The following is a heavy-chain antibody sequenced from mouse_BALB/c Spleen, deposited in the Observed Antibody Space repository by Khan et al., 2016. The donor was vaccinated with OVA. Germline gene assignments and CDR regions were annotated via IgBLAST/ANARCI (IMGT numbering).Heavy chain of an antibody. V-gene: IGHV3-2*02. Sequence: EVQLQESGPGLVKPSQSLSLTCTVTGYSITSDYAWNWIRQFPGNKLEWMAYITYSGNTGYNPSLKGRISITRDTSKNQFFLQLNSVTTEDTATYSHARDYGSSYLFFDYWGRGTTLTVSS. CDR2: ITYSGNT. CDR3: ARDYGSSYLFFDY. CDR1: GYSITSDYA. D-gene: IGHD1-1*01. J-gene: IGHJ2*01.